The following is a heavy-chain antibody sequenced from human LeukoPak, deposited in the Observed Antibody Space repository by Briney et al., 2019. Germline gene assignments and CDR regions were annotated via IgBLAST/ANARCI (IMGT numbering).Heavy chain of an antibody. V-gene: IGHV3-30*04. Sequence: GGSLRLSCTASGFTFGDYAMSWVRQAPGKGLEWVAAISYDARNKYYAVSVRGRFTISRDNSRNTLFLQLNSLKAEDTAVYFCARGTTDIVADISDAFDIWGQGSVVTVSS. CDR3: ARGTTDIVADISDAFDI. CDR2: ISYDARNK. CDR1: GFTFGDYA. D-gene: IGHD5-12*01. J-gene: IGHJ3*02.